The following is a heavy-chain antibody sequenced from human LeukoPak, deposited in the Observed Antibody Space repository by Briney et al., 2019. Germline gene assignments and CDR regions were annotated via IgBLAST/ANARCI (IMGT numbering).Heavy chain of an antibody. J-gene: IGHJ4*02. V-gene: IGHV3-30*04. Sequence: PGRSLRLSCAASGFTFSSYAMHWVRQAPGKGLGWVAVISYDGSNKYYADSVKGRFTISRDNSKNTLYLQMNSLRAEDTAVYYCARDYYGSGSYQDYWGQGTLVTVSS. CDR3: ARDYYGSGSYQDY. CDR1: GFTFSSYA. D-gene: IGHD3-10*01. CDR2: ISYDGSNK.